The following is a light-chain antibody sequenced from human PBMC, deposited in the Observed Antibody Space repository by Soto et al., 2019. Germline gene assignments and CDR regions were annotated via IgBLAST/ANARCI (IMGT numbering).Light chain of an antibody. CDR2: GAS. CDR3: KQYNSPLT. CDR1: QSVSSSY. Sequence: ENVLTQTPGTLSFSPGERAALSCRASQSVSSSYLAWYQQKPGQAPRLLIYGASNRATGIPDRFSGSGSGTDFTLTISRLDPEDFAVYYCKQYNSPLTCGGGNTGAIK. J-gene: IGKJ4*01. V-gene: IGKV3-20*01.